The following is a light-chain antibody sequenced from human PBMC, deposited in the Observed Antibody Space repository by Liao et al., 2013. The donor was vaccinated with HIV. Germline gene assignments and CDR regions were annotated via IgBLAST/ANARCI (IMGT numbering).Light chain of an antibody. CDR1: HWSKS. V-gene: IGLV3-21*04. J-gene: IGLJ2*01. CDR3: QVWDGDYAL. Sequence: SYELTQPPSVSVAPGKTARITCGKQHWSKSVHWYQQKPGQAPLLVINYDKDRPSGIPERFSGSNSGNTATLTISRVEAGDEADYYCQVWDGDYALFGGGTKLTVL. CDR2: YDK.